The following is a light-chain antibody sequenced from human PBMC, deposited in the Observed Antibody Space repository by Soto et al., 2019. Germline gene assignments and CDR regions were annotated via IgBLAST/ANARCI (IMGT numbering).Light chain of an antibody. Sequence: DIVMTQSPLSLPVTPGEPASISCRSSQSLLHSNGYNYLDWYLQKPEQSPQLLIYLGSNRASGVPDRFSGSGSGADFTLKISRVEAEDVGGYYCMQALQTPWTFGQGTKVEIK. CDR1: QSLLHSNGYNY. CDR3: MQALQTPWT. CDR2: LGS. V-gene: IGKV2-28*01. J-gene: IGKJ1*01.